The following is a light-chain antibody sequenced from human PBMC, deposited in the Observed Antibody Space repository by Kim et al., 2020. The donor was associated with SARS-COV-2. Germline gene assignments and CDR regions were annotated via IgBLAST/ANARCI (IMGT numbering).Light chain of an antibody. CDR1: QDVSPY. J-gene: IGKJ4*01. V-gene: IGKV3-11*01. CDR3: KQRRTQPS. CDR2: DVS. Sequence: EIVLTQSPATLSLSVGETATLSCRARQDVSPYLAWYQQKPGQPPRLLIYDVSTMATDTPARFSGSGSGTDFTLTISGLEPEDLAIYYCKQRRTQPSFGGGTKVDIK.